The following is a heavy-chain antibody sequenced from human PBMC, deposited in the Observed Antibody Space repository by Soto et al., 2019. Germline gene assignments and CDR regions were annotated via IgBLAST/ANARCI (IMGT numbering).Heavy chain of an antibody. CDR3: ARHAYCGGDCYNPEYFQH. Sequence: PTATLSITCTVSGGSISSYCWSWIRQPPGKGLEWIGYIYYSGSTNYNPSLKSRVTISVDTSKNQFSLKLSSVTAADTAVYYCARHAYCGGDCYNPEYFQHWGQGTLVTVSS. CDR1: GGSISSYC. J-gene: IGHJ1*01. D-gene: IGHD2-21*01. CDR2: IYYSGST. V-gene: IGHV4-59*08.